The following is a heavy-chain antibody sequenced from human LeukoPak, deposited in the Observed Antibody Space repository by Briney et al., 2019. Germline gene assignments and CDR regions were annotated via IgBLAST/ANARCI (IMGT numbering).Heavy chain of an antibody. CDR3: ASDPTGYCSSTSCYGLDY. J-gene: IGHJ4*02. CDR1: GGTFSSYA. CDR2: IIPIFGTA. Sequence: ASVKVSCKASGGTFSSYAISWVRQAPGQGLEWMGGIIPIFGTANYAQKFQGRVTITADESTSTAYMELSSLRSEDTAVYYCASDPTGYCSSTSCYGLDYWGQGTLVTASS. D-gene: IGHD2-2*01. V-gene: IGHV1-69*13.